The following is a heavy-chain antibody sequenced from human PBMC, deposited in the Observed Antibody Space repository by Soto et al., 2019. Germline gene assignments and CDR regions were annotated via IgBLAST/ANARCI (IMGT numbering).Heavy chain of an antibody. V-gene: IGHV4-28*01. D-gene: IGHD4-17*01. J-gene: IGHJ4*02. CDR3: ARKSHDYDFEY. CDR2: IYYSGST. CDR1: GYSISSSNW. Sequence: NPSETLSLTCAVSGYSISSSNWWGWIRQPPGKGLEWIGYIYYSGSTYYNPSLKSRVTMSVDTSKNQFSLKLSSVTAVDTAVYYCARKSHDYDFEYWGQGTLVTVSS.